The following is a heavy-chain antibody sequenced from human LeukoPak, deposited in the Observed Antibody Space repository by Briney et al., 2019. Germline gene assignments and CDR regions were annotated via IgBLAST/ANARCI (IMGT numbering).Heavy chain of an antibody. J-gene: IGHJ4*02. CDR2: IYYSGST. Sequence: PSETLSLTCTVSGGSISSYYWSWIRQPPGKGLEWIGYIYYSGSTNYNPSLKSRVTISVDTSKNQFSLKLSSVTAADTAVYYCARDPTPIVPDWGQGTLVTVSS. V-gene: IGHV4-59*01. D-gene: IGHD1-26*01. CDR1: GGSISSYY. CDR3: ARDPTPIVPD.